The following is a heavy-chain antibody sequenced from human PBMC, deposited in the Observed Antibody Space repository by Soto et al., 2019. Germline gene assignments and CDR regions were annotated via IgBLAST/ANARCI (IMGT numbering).Heavy chain of an antibody. V-gene: IGHV3-9*01. D-gene: IGHD3-3*01. CDR3: AKAGYDFWSGYSKHFDY. Sequence: GGSLRISCAASGFTFDDYAMHWVRQAPGKGLEWVSGISWNSGSIGYADSVKGRFTISRDNAKNSLYLQMNSLRAEDTALYYCAKAGYDFWSGYSKHFDYCGQGTLVTVSS. CDR2: ISWNSGSI. J-gene: IGHJ4*02. CDR1: GFTFDDYA.